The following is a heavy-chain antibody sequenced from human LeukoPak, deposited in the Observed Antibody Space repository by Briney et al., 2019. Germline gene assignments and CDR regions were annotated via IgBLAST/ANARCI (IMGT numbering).Heavy chain of an antibody. CDR3: ARDDYSNSYYYYYMDV. CDR1: GYSISSGYY. CDR2: TYHSGST. D-gene: IGHD4-11*01. J-gene: IGHJ6*03. V-gene: IGHV4-38-2*02. Sequence: SETLSLTCTVSGYSISSGYYWGWIRQPPGKGLEWIGSTYHSGSTYYNPSLKSRVTISVDTSKNQFSLKLSSVTAADTAVYYCARDDYSNSYYYYYMDVWGKGTTVTVSS.